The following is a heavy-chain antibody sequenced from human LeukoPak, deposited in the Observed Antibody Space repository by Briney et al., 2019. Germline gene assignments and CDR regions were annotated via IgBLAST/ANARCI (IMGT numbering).Heavy chain of an antibody. V-gene: IGHV3-23*01. CDR3: AKRSGDY. CDR2: ISDTGGYT. CDR1: GFTFSNYA. Sequence: GGSLRLSCAASGFTFSNYAMSWVRQAPGKGLEWVSAISDTGGYTYYADSVKSRFTISRDNSKNTLYLQMNSLRAEDTAVYYCAKRSGDYWGQGTLVTVSS. D-gene: IGHD3-10*01. J-gene: IGHJ4*02.